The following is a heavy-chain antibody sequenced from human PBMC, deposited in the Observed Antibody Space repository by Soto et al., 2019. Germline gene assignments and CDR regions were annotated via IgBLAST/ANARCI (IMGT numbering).Heavy chain of an antibody. D-gene: IGHD6-6*01. V-gene: IGHV3-23*01. CDR1: GFTFNHYG. CDR2: ISGSGGTT. J-gene: IGHJ4*02. CDR3: AKVIVLGASTIEF. Sequence: EQLLESGGGLVQPGGSLTLSCAASGFTFNHYGMAWVRQAPGKGLEWVSVISGSGGTTYYAASVKGRVTISRDNSKSTVYLQMNSLRVEHTALYSCAKVIVLGASTIEFWRPGTLVTVSS.